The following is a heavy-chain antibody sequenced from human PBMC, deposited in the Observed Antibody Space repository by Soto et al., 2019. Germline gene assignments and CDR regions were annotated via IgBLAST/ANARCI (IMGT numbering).Heavy chain of an antibody. V-gene: IGHV3-11*01. CDR1: GFTFSDYY. CDR3: ARVDGDYRYYYYYYMDV. Sequence: GGSLRLSCAASGFTFSDYYMIWIRQAPGKGLEWLSYISGGGSPIYNADSVKGRFTISRDNAENSLYLQMNSLGADDTAVYYCARVDGDYRYYYYYYMDVWGKGTTVTVSS. D-gene: IGHD4-17*01. CDR2: ISGGGSPI. J-gene: IGHJ6*03.